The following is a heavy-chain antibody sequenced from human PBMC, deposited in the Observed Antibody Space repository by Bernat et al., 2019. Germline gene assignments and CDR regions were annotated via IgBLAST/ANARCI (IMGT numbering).Heavy chain of an antibody. CDR1: GYTFTSYA. CDR3: ASDGSHYYGMDV. Sequence: QVQLVQSGAEVKKPGASVKVSCKASGYTFTSYAMHWVRQASGQRLEWMGWINAGNGNTKYSQKFQGRVTITRDTSASTAYMELSSLRSEDTAVYYCASDGSHYYGMDVWGHGTTVTVSS. CDR2: INAGNGNT. J-gene: IGHJ6*02. V-gene: IGHV1-3*01.